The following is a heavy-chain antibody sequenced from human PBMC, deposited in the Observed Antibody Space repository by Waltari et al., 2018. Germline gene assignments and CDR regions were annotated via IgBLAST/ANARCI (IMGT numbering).Heavy chain of an antibody. CDR1: GGSISAYY. V-gene: IGHV4-34*01. CDR3: ARGRRRPAGPLYYYYGMDV. D-gene: IGHD2-2*01. J-gene: IGHJ6*02. Sequence: QVQLKESGSGLVKPSETLSLSCTVSGGSISAYYWSWIRQPPGKRLEWIGEISHGETTNYNPSLKSRVTISVDTSKNQFSLNLRSVTAADTAVYYCARGRRRPAGPLYYYYGMDVWAQGTTVTVSS. CDR2: ISHGETT.